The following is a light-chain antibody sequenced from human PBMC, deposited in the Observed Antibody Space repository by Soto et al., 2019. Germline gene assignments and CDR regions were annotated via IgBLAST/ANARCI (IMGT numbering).Light chain of an antibody. J-gene: IGKJ4*01. CDR1: HFIATY. Sequence: DTQLTQSPSFLSASIGDRVTITCRASHFIATYLAWYHQKPGKGPTLLIYAASTLRDGVPSRFSGNGSGTYFTLTISSLQPGDSGTYFCQQLDTYPRTFGGGTKVEIK. V-gene: IGKV1-9*01. CDR3: QQLDTYPRT. CDR2: AAS.